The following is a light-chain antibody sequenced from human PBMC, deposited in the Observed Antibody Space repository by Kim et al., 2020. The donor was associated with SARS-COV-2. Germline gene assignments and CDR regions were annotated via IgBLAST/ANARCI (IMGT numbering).Light chain of an antibody. Sequence: RPPINRKSRQSVFYSSNSKSVLALYQQTSGQPPKLLLYWASTRESGVPDRFSGCGSGTDFTLTISGLQAEDVAVYYCHQFFAAPPSFGQGTKLEI. V-gene: IGKV4-1*01. J-gene: IGKJ2*03. CDR2: WAS. CDR1: QSVFYSSNSKSV. CDR3: HQFFAAPPS.